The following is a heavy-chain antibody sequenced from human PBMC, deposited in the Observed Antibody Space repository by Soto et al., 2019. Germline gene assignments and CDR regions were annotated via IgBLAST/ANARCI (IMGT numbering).Heavy chain of an antibody. D-gene: IGHD3-9*01. CDR3: AKDRQPDGIWTFDY. V-gene: IGHV3-23*01. Sequence: AGGSLRLSFSTPWISFCTYSMNWVRLAPGKGLEWVSGINAGVFTTYYADSVKGRFTISRDNSRKVLYLQMNSLRVEDTAIYYCAKDRQPDGIWTFDYWGQGTSVTVSS. CDR2: INAGVFTT. J-gene: IGHJ4*02. CDR1: WISFCTYS.